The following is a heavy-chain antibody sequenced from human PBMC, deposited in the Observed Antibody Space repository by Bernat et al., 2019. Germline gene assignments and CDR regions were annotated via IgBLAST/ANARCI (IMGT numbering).Heavy chain of an antibody. CDR2: IYYSGST. V-gene: IGHV4-39*02. CDR3: ARERNDVWSGYYRLYGMDV. Sequence: QLQLQESGPGLVKPSETLSLTCTVSGGSISSSSYYWGWIRQPPGKGLEWIGSIYYSGSTYYNPSLKSRVTISVDTSKNQFSLKLSSVTAADTAVYYCARERNDVWSGYYRLYGMDVWGQGTTVTVSS. CDR1: GGSISSSSYY. J-gene: IGHJ6*02. D-gene: IGHD3-3*01.